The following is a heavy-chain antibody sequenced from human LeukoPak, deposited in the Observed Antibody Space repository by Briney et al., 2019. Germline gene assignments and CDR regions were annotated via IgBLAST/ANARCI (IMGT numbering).Heavy chain of an antibody. Sequence: SQTLSLTCTVSGGSISSGAYYWSWIRQHPGKGLDWIGYIYYSGSTYYNPSLKSRVTISVDTSKNQFSLKPSSVTAADTAVYYCARAITIFGVVTPFDPWGQGTLVTVSS. CDR3: ARAITIFGVVTPFDP. CDR1: GGSISSGAYY. J-gene: IGHJ5*02. D-gene: IGHD3-3*01. V-gene: IGHV4-31*03. CDR2: IYYSGST.